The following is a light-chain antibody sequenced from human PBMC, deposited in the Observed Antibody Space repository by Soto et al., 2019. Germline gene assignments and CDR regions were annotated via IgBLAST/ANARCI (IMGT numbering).Light chain of an antibody. CDR1: SSDVGSGNFNL. V-gene: IGLV2-23*01. Sequence: QSALTQPASVSGSPGQSITISCTGTSSDVGSGNFNLVSWYQQRPGKAPKLMIYEGTKRPSGVSNRFSGSKSGNTASLTISGPQAEDEADYYCCSYAGSSTYVFGTGTKLTVL. CDR3: CSYAGSSTYV. CDR2: EGT. J-gene: IGLJ1*01.